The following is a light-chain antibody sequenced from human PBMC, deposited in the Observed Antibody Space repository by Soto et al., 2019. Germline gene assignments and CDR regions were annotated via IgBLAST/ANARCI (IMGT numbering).Light chain of an antibody. CDR3: QSYDNTLSASV. CDR1: SSNIGAGHV. Sequence: QSVLTQPPSVSGAPGQRVTISCTGSSSNIGAGHVVHWYQQFPGRAPKLLIYGSSNRPSGVPDRFSGSKSGTSASLAITGXXXXXXXDYYCQSYDNTLSASVFGGGTKLTVL. CDR2: GSS. V-gene: IGLV1-40*01. J-gene: IGLJ2*01.